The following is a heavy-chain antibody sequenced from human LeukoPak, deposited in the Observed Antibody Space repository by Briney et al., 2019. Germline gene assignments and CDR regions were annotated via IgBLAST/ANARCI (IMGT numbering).Heavy chain of an antibody. Sequence: GASVKVSCKASGYTFTSYGISWVRQAPGQGLEWMGGIIPIFGTANYAQKFQGRVTITADESTSTAYMELSSLRSEDTAVYYCATTTVYQYYFDYWGQGTLVTVSS. J-gene: IGHJ4*02. D-gene: IGHD4-17*01. CDR2: IIPIFGTA. V-gene: IGHV1-69*13. CDR1: GYTFTSYG. CDR3: ATTTVYQYYFDY.